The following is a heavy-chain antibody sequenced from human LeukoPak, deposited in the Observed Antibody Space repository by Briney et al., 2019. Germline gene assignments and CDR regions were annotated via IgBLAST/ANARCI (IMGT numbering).Heavy chain of an antibody. J-gene: IGHJ4*02. CDR2: ISAYNGNT. D-gene: IGHD4-23*01. Sequence: GASVKVSCTASGYTFTNYGINWVRQAPGQGPEWMGYISAYNGNTNYAQKFQGRVTMTTDTSTNTVYVELRSLRSDDTAVYYCARVAVAQYYFDYWGQGTLVTVSS. V-gene: IGHV1-18*01. CDR1: GYTFTNYG. CDR3: ARVAVAQYYFDY.